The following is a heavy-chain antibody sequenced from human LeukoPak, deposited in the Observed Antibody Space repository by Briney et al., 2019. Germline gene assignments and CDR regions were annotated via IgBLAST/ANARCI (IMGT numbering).Heavy chain of an antibody. CDR2: ISSSGST. CDR3: AREARSRSMDV. V-gene: IGHV4-61*02. J-gene: IGHJ6*04. D-gene: IGHD6-13*01. Sequence: SETLSLTCTVSGDSIRSGDYYWSWIRQPAGKGLEWIGRISSSGSTNHNPSPKSRATISVDTSKNQFSLELSSVTAADTAVYYCAREARSRSMDVWGKGTTVTVSS. CDR1: GDSIRSGDYY.